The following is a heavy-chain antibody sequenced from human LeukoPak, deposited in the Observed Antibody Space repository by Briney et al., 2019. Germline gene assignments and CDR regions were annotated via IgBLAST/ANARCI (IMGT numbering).Heavy chain of an antibody. J-gene: IGHJ4*02. CDR3: ARESRDGYNYLDY. D-gene: IGHD5-24*01. Sequence: PGGSLRLSCAASGFTFSSYAMHWVRQAPGKRLEWVAVISYDGSNKYYADSVKGRFTISRDNSKNTLYLQMNSLRAEDTAVYYCARESRDGYNYLDYWGQGTLVTVSS. V-gene: IGHV3-30-3*01. CDR2: ISYDGSNK. CDR1: GFTFSSYA.